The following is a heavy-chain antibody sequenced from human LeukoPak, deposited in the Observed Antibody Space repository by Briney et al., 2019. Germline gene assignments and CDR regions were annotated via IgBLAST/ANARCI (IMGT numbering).Heavy chain of an antibody. CDR2: IRYDGSNK. CDR3: ARDRGARTIFGVVIPFDY. Sequence: GGSLRLSCAATGFTFSNYGMHWVRQAPGKGLEWVAFIRYDGSNKDSADSVKGRFTMSRDNSKNTVYLQMNSLRAEDTAVYYCARDRGARTIFGVVIPFDYWAQGTLVTVSS. CDR1: GFTFSNYG. D-gene: IGHD3-3*01. J-gene: IGHJ4*02. V-gene: IGHV3-30*02.